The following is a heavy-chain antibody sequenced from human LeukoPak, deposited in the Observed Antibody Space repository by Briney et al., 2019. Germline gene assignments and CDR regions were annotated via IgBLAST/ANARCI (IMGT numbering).Heavy chain of an antibody. CDR1: GGSISSGSYY. V-gene: IGHV4-61*02. CDR3: ARQSSGGFDP. Sequence: SETLSLTCTVSGGSISSGSYYWSWIRQPAGKGLEWIGRIYTSGSTNYNPSLKSRVTISVDTSKNQFSLKLSSVTAADTAVYYCARQSSGGFDPWGQGTLVTVSS. D-gene: IGHD3-10*01. CDR2: IYTSGST. J-gene: IGHJ5*02.